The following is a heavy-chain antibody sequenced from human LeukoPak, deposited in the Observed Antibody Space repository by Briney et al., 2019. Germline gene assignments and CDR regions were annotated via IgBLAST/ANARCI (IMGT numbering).Heavy chain of an antibody. V-gene: IGHV3-11*04. CDR1: GFTFSDYY. Sequence: GGSLRLSCAASGFTFSDYYMSWIRQAPGKGLEWVSYISSSGSTIYYADSVKGRFTISRDNSKNTLYLQMNSLRAEDTAVYYCASLYGDYAFGYWGQGTLVTVSS. CDR3: ASLYGDYAFGY. J-gene: IGHJ4*02. D-gene: IGHD4-17*01. CDR2: ISSSGSTI.